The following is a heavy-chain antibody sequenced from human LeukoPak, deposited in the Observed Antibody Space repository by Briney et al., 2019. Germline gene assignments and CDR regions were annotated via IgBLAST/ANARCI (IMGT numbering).Heavy chain of an antibody. CDR1: GYTFTSYG. Sequence: ASVKVSCKASGYTFTSYGISWVRQAPGQGLEWMGWISAYNGNTNYAQKLQGRVTMTTDTSTSTAYMELRGLRSDDTAVYYCARDPFRIAAAGTAFDAFDIWGQGTMVTVSS. CDR2: ISAYNGNT. CDR3: ARDPFRIAAAGTAFDAFDI. D-gene: IGHD6-13*01. V-gene: IGHV1-18*01. J-gene: IGHJ3*02.